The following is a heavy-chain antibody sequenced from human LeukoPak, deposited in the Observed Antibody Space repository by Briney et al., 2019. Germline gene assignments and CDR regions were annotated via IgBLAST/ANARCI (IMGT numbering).Heavy chain of an antibody. J-gene: IGHJ4*02. CDR1: GYTFTGYY. CDR2: INPNSGGT. CDR3: ARDFWSGYYRETIDY. Sequence: ASVKVSCKASGYTFTGYYMHWVRQAPGRGLEWMGWINPNSGGTNYAQKFQGRVTMTRDTSISTAYMELSRLRSDDTAVYYCARDFWSGYYRETIDYWGQGTLVTVSS. D-gene: IGHD3-3*01. V-gene: IGHV1-2*02.